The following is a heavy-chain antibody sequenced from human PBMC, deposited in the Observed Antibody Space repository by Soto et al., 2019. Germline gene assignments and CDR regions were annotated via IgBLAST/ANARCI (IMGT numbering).Heavy chain of an antibody. Sequence: PGPSLRLSCAASGFTFSSYAMSWVRQAPGKGLEWVSAISGSGGSTYYADSVKGRFTISRDNSKNTLYLQMNSLRAEDTAVYYYAKDDSSDTYGMDVWGQGTTVTVS. CDR1: GFTFSSYA. CDR3: AKDDSSDTYGMDV. D-gene: IGHD3-22*01. V-gene: IGHV3-23*01. J-gene: IGHJ6*02. CDR2: ISGSGGST.